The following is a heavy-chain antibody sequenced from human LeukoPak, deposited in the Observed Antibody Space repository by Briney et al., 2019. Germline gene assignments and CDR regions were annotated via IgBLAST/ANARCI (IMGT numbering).Heavy chain of an antibody. CDR3: AKDPSIVVVVPTFDY. V-gene: IGHV3-23*01. D-gene: IGHD2-15*01. CDR1: GFTFSSYA. Sequence: GGSLRLSCAASGFTFSSYAMSWVRQAPGKGLEWVSAISGSGGSTYYADSVKGRFTISRDNSKNTLYLQMNSLRAEDTAVYYCAKDPSIVVVVPTFDYWGQGTLVTVFS. CDR2: ISGSGGST. J-gene: IGHJ4*02.